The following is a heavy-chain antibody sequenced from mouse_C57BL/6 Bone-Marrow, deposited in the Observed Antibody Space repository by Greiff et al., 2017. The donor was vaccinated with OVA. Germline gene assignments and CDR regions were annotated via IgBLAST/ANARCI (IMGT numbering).Heavy chain of an antibody. D-gene: IGHD1-1*01. CDR2: ISGCGGNT. CDR3: ASIYYYGT. V-gene: IGHV5-9*01. Sequence: EVQGVESGGGLVKPGGSLKLSCAASGYTFSSYTMSWVRQTPKKRLEWVGTISGCGGNTYYPDSVKGRFTISRDNAKNTLYLQMSSLRSEDTALYYCASIYYYGTRGQGTLVTVSA. CDR1: GYTFSSYT. J-gene: IGHJ3*01.